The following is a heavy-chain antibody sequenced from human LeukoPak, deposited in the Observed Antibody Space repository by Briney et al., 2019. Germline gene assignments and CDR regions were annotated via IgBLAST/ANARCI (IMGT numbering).Heavy chain of an antibody. V-gene: IGHV4-4*07. Sequence: PSETLSLTCTVSGGSISSYYWSWIRQPAGKGLEWIGRIYTSGSTNYNPSLKSRVTMSVDTSKNQFSLKLSSVTAADTAVYYCAGNVDTAMFSYPPYYWGQGTLVTVSS. D-gene: IGHD5-18*01. CDR2: IYTSGST. J-gene: IGHJ4*02. CDR3: AGNVDTAMFSYPPYY. CDR1: GGSISSYY.